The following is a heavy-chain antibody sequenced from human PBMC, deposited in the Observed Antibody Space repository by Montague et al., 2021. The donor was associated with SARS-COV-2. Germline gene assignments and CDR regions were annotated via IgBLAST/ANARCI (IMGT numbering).Heavy chain of an antibody. D-gene: IGHD3-16*01. CDR1: GDSVSSTTYY. J-gene: IGHJ4*02. CDR2: IYYSGSS. CDR3: ARVGGGRTFYY. Sequence: SETLSLTCTVSGDSVSSTTYYWAWIRQPPGKGLEYIGTIYYSGSSYYNPSLKSRVAMSVDTSKNRFSLKLDSVTAADTAVYYCARVGGGRTFYYWGQGILVTVSS. V-gene: IGHV4-39*07.